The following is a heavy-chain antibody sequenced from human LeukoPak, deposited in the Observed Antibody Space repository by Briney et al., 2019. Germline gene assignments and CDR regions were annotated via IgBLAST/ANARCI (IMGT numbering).Heavy chain of an antibody. Sequence: HGGSLRLSCAASGFTVSSNYMSWVRQAPGKGLEWVSVIYSGGSTYYADSVKGRFTISRDNSKNTLYLQMNSLRAEDTAVYYCARNRELSDALDIWGQGTMVTVSS. V-gene: IGHV3-53*01. CDR1: GFTVSSNY. CDR3: ARNRELSDALDI. D-gene: IGHD3-16*02. CDR2: IYSGGST. J-gene: IGHJ3*02.